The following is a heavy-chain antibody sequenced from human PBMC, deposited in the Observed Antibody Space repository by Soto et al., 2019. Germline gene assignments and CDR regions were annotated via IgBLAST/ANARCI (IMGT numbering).Heavy chain of an antibody. D-gene: IGHD3-22*01. CDR1: GFTFSSYW. CDR2: INSDGSST. V-gene: IGHV3-74*01. Sequence: EVQLVESGGGLVQPGGSLRLSCAASGFTFSSYWMHWVRQAPGKGLVWVSRINSDGSSTSYADSVKGRFTISRDNAKNTLYLQMNSLGAEDTAVYYCASSPGDYDSSGGYVMDVWGQGTTVTVSS. J-gene: IGHJ6*02. CDR3: ASSPGDYDSSGGYVMDV.